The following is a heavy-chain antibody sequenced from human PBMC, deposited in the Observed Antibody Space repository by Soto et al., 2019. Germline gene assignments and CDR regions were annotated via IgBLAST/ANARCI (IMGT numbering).Heavy chain of an antibody. Sequence: QLQLQESGSGLVKPSQTLSLTCAVSGGSISSGGYSWSWIRQPPGKGLEWIGYIYHSGSTYYNPSLKSRVTLSVDRSKNQFSLKLSSVTAADTAVYYCARRVYDSSGYSLFDYWGQATLVTVSS. V-gene: IGHV4-30-2*01. CDR3: ARRVYDSSGYSLFDY. J-gene: IGHJ4*02. D-gene: IGHD3-22*01. CDR1: GGSISSGGYS. CDR2: IYHSGST.